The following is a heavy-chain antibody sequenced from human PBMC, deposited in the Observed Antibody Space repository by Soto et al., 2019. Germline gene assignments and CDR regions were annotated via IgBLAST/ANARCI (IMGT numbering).Heavy chain of an antibody. CDR3: ARHLGRRLQLWSYDAFDI. Sequence: SETLSLTCAVYGGSFSGYYWTWIRQPPGTGLEWIGEINHSGSTNYNPSLKSRVTISVDTSKNQFSLKLTSVTAADTAVYYCARHLGRRLQLWSYDAFDIWGQGTMVTVSS. V-gene: IGHV4-34*01. CDR2: INHSGST. D-gene: IGHD5-18*01. CDR1: GGSFSGYY. J-gene: IGHJ3*02.